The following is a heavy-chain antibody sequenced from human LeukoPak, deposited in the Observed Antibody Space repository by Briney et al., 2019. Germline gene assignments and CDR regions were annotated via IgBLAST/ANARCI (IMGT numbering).Heavy chain of an antibody. CDR1: GFSLNTSGVG. CDR3: AHNVVITTISSGNHAFDI. Sequence: GSGPTLVNPTQTLTLTCTFSGFSLNTSGVGVGWIRQPPGKALEWLALIYWDDDKRYSPSLKSRLTITKDTSKNQVVLTMTNMDPVDTATYYCAHNVVITTISSGNHAFDIWGQGTMVTVSS. CDR2: IYWDDDK. J-gene: IGHJ3*02. V-gene: IGHV2-5*02. D-gene: IGHD3-22*01.